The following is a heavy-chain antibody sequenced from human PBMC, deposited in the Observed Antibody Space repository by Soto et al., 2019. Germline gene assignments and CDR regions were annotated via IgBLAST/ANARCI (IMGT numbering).Heavy chain of an antibody. Sequence: QVQLVPSGAEVKKPGSSVKVSCKASGGTFSTYAISWMRPAPGQGLEWMGGIIPMVGMANYAQNFQGRVTSTADESTSTNYKELSNLRSDDTAVYYCAREPSPYCAGDCYVCVFDIWGQGTQVTVSS. CDR3: AREPSPYCAGDCYVCVFDI. D-gene: IGHD2-21*02. V-gene: IGHV1-69*01. CDR1: GGTFSTYA. J-gene: IGHJ3*02. CDR2: IIPMVGMA.